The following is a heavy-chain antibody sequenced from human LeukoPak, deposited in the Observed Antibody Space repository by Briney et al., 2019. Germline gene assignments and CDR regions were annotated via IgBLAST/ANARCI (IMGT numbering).Heavy chain of an antibody. D-gene: IGHD6-13*01. CDR3: ATGIAAAAGAFDI. CDR1: GYTFTSYD. J-gene: IGHJ3*02. V-gene: IGHV1-8*01. CDR2: MNPNSGNT. Sequence: ASVKVSCKASGYTFTSYDINWVRRATGQGLEWMGWMNPNSGNTGYAQKFQGRVTMTRNTSISTAYMELSSLRSEDTAVYYCATGIAAAAGAFDIWGQGTMVTVSS.